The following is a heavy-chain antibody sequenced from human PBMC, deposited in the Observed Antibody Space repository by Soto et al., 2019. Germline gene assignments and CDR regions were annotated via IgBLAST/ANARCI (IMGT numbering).Heavy chain of an antibody. Sequence: SETLSLTCTVSGGSISSGGYYWSWIRQHPGKGLEWIGYIYYSGSTNYNPSLKSRVTISVDTSKNHFSPKLSSVTAADTAVYYCATQEVGGSYVYTFDPWGQGTLVTVSS. J-gene: IGHJ5*02. CDR1: GGSISSGGYY. D-gene: IGHD1-26*01. V-gene: IGHV4-61*03. CDR3: ATQEVGGSYVYTFDP. CDR2: IYYSGST.